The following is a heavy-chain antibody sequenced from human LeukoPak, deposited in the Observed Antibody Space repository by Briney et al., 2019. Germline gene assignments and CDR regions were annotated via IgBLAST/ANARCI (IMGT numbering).Heavy chain of an antibody. Sequence: ASVKVSCKASGYTFTGYYMHWVRQAAGQGREGMGWINPNSCGTNYAQKFQGRVTMTRDTSISTAYMELSRLRSDATAVYYCARDGDTAMVAYWGQGPLVTVSS. CDR1: GYTFTGYY. V-gene: IGHV1-2*02. J-gene: IGHJ4*02. CDR2: INPNSCGT. CDR3: ARDGDTAMVAY. D-gene: IGHD5-18*01.